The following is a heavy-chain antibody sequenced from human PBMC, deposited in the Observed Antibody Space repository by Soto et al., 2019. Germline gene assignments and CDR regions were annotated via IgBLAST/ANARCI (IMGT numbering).Heavy chain of an antibody. J-gene: IGHJ1*01. CDR1: GFTFSSRG. D-gene: IGHD3-22*01. V-gene: IGHV3-23*01. Sequence: EVQMLESGGRLVQPGGSLRLSLIASGFTFSSRGMSLVRQAPGKGLEWVSGISGSGGYTDCADSVQGRFTISRDNSKNALYLQMNSMRAGDTDIYYCAKAHYYESSGFQKWGQVTLVTVSS. CDR2: ISGSGGYT. CDR3: AKAHYYESSGFQK.